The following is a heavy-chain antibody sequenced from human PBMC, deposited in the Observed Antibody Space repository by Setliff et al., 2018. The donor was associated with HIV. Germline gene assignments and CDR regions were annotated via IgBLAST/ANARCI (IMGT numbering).Heavy chain of an antibody. J-gene: IGHJ4*02. D-gene: IGHD3-3*01. CDR2: IPNDGSHK. CDR1: GFMFGSYG. V-gene: IGHV3-30*04. Sequence: GGSLRLSCAASGFMFGSYGMHWVRQAPVKGLEWMALIPNDGSHKYYADSVKGRFTISRDNSKNTLYLRMDSLRPEDTALYYCVGGHYDLWSGYVNYYLDLWGQGTLVTVSS. CDR3: VGGHYDLWSGYVNYYLDL.